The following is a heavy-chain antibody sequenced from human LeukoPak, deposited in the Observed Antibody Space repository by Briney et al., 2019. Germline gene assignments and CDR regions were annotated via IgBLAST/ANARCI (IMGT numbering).Heavy chain of an antibody. J-gene: IGHJ6*02. CDR1: GYTFTSCD. CDR2: MNPNSGNT. D-gene: IGHD3-16*02. V-gene: IGHV1-8*01. Sequence: ASVKVSCKASGYTFTSCDINWVRQATGQGLEWMGWMNPNSGNTGYAQKFQGRVTMTRNTSISTAYMELSSLRSEDTAVYYCARVLSRRAKSSDYYYYGMDVWGQGTTVTVSS. CDR3: ARVLSRRAKSSDYYYYGMDV.